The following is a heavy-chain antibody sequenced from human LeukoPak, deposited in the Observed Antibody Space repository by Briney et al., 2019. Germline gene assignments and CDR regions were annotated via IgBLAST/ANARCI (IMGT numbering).Heavy chain of an antibody. J-gene: IGHJ6*03. CDR1: GYSISSGFY. D-gene: IGHD6-25*01. CDR3: ARPRLRYYYYMDV. V-gene: IGHV4-38-2*01. CDR2: IYQSGST. Sequence: PSVTLSLTCAVSGYSISSGFYWGWIRQPPGKGLEWIGTIYQSGSTYYNPSLKSRVAISVDTSKNQFSLTLSSVTAADTAIYYCARPRLRYYYYMDVWGKGTTVTVSS.